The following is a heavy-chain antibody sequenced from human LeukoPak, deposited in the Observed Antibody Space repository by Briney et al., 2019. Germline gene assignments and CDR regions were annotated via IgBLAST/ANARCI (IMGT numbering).Heavy chain of an antibody. Sequence: SETLSLTCGVSGGSITCTNWWSLVRQPPGQGLEWIGEVSLSGLTNYNPSLSSRVIMALDTSKNHLSLHLTSVTAADTAVYYCSRENGAFSPFGYWGQGYLVTVLS. CDR3: SRENGAFSPFGY. D-gene: IGHD2-8*01. CDR1: GGSITCTNW. CDR2: VSLSGLT. V-gene: IGHV4-4*02. J-gene: IGHJ4*02.